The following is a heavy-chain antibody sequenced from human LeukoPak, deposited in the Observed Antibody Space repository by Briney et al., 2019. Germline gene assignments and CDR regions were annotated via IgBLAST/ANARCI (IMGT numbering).Heavy chain of an antibody. CDR3: AREGSTTDAFDI. CDR1: GGTFSSYT. Sequence: GASVKVSCKASGGTFSSYTISWVRQAPGQGLEWMGRIIPILGTANYAQKFQGRVTITTDESTSTAYMELSSLRSEDTAVYYCAREGSTTDAFDIWGQGTMVTVSS. V-gene: IGHV1-69*16. J-gene: IGHJ3*02. CDR2: IIPILGTA. D-gene: IGHD4-11*01.